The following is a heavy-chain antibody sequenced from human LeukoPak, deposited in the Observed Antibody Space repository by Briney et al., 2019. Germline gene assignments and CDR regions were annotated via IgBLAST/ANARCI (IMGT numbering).Heavy chain of an antibody. J-gene: IGHJ5*02. Sequence: KPSETLSLTCTVSGGSISSFYWSWIRQPPGRGLEWIGYIYYSGTTNYNPSLKSRVTISVDTSKDQFSLKLSSVTAADTAVYYCARRIAAAGWFDPWGQGTLVTVSS. CDR2: IYYSGTT. D-gene: IGHD6-13*01. V-gene: IGHV4-59*08. CDR3: ARRIAAAGWFDP. CDR1: GGSISSFY.